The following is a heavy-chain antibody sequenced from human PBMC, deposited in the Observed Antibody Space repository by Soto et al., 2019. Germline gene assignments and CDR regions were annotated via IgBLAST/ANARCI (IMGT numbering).Heavy chain of an antibody. Sequence: PGASWRLSCEGSGFSIRGYWMTWVRHTPGKGLELVANINKDGSETHYVYSVKGRLNISRDNAENSLYLQMNSLRVEDRGVYYCAREKSVLGAMGDLWGHGTLVTVSS. D-gene: IGHD1-26*01. CDR3: AREKSVLGAMGDL. CDR2: INKDGSET. CDR1: GFSIRGYW. J-gene: IGHJ5*02. V-gene: IGHV3-7*03.